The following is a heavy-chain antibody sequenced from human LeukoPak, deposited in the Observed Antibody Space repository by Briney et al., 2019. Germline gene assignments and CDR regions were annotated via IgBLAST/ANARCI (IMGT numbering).Heavy chain of an antibody. D-gene: IGHD3-22*01. CDR3: ARGGRITMIVVVIKRGNYFDY. V-gene: IGHV4-39*07. CDR1: GGSISTSSYY. Sequence: SETLSLTCTVSGGSISTSSYYWGWVRQPPGKVLEWIGNIFYSGSTYYSPSLKSRVTISLDTSRNQFSLKLNSVTAADTAVYYCARGGRITMIVVVIKRGNYFDYWGQGTLVTVSS. CDR2: IFYSGST. J-gene: IGHJ4*02.